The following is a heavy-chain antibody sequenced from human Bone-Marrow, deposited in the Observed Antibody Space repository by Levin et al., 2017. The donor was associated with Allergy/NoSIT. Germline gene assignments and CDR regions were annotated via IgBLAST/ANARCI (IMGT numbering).Heavy chain of an antibody. CDR1: GYTFTGYY. Sequence: GESLKISCKASGYTFTGYYMHWVRQAPGQGLEWMGRINPNSGGTNYAQKFQGRVTMTRDTSISTAYMELSRLRSDDTAVYYCARDIYDFWSGYYNDYWGQGTLVTVSS. CDR3: ARDIYDFWSGYYNDY. J-gene: IGHJ4*02. D-gene: IGHD3-3*01. CDR2: INPNSGGT. V-gene: IGHV1-2*06.